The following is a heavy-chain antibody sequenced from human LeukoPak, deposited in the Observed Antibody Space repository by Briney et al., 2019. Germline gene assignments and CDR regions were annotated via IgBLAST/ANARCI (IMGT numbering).Heavy chain of an antibody. CDR2: IIPIFGTA. J-gene: IGHJ4*02. CDR1: GGTFSSYA. D-gene: IGHD3-10*01. V-gene: IGHV1-69*05. CDR3: ARSLGVRGPFDY. Sequence: ASVKVSCKASGGTFSSYAISWVRQAPGQGLEWMGGIIPIFGTANYALKFQGRVTITTDESTSTAYMELSSLRSEDTAVYYCARSLGVRGPFDYWGQGTLVTVSS.